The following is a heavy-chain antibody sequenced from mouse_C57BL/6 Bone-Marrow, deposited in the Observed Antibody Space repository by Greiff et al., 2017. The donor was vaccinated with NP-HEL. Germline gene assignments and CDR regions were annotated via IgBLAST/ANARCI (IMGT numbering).Heavy chain of an antibody. V-gene: IGHV1-52*01. J-gene: IGHJ1*03. CDR1: GYTFTSYW. D-gene: IGHD1-1*01. CDR3: FTTVVAWYFDV. CDR2: IDPSDSET. Sequence: VQLQQPGAELVRPGSSVKLSCKASGYTFTSYWMHWVKQRPIQGLEWIGNIDPSDSETHYNQKFKDKATLTVDKSSSTAYMQLSSLTSEDSAVYYCFTTVVAWYFDVWGTGTTVTVSS.